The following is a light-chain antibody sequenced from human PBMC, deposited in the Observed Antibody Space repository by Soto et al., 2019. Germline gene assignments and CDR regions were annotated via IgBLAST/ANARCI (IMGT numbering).Light chain of an antibody. CDR1: AFPKTY. CDR3: YSTERSDRHMG. V-gene: IGLV3-10*03. Sequence: YELTQPPSGSGSPGQTASITCSGDAFPKTYVYWYQQKSRQAPVLVIFEDKKRPSGIPERFYGSSSGRGATLTINGVQVDDEDDYFCYSTERSDRHMGFGGGTKVTVL. CDR2: EDK. J-gene: IGLJ3*02.